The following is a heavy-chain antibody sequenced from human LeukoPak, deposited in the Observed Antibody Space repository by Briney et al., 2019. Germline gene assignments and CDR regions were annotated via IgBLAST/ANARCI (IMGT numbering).Heavy chain of an antibody. V-gene: IGHV3-23*01. CDR2: ISAGGDYT. CDR1: GFTFSDYA. CDR3: ARTGRDFNDCDY. Sequence: GGSLRLSCAASGFTFSDYAMSWVRQGPGKGLAWVSSISAGGDYTYYADSVKGRFTISRDNSKNTLYLQMNSLRAEDTAVYFCARTGRDFNDCDYWGQGPLVTVSS. D-gene: IGHD1-14*01. J-gene: IGHJ4*02.